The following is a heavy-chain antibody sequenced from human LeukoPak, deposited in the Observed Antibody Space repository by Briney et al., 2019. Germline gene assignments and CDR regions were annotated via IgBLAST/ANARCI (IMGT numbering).Heavy chain of an antibody. CDR1: GRCISLGC. CDR3: AKDRTRQAY. Sequence: CAVSGRCISLGCWRWIQKHTGKGLEWIGYIYYSGSTNYNPSLKSRVTISVDTSKNQFSLKLSSVTAEDTAVYYCAKDRTRQAYWGQGTLVTVSS. V-gene: IGHV4-59*01. J-gene: IGHJ4*02. CDR2: IYYSGST. D-gene: IGHD3-3*01.